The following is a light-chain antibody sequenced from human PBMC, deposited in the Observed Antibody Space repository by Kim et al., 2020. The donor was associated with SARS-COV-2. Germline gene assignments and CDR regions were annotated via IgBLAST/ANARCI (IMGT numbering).Light chain of an antibody. CDR1: QDITYY. Sequence: DIQMTQSPSSLSASVGDRVTITCQATQDITYYLNWYQQKPGKAPKLLIYDASTLDTGVPSRFSGSRSGTEFTFTISSLQPEDIATYYCQQFANLPGTLGKGTKVDIK. V-gene: IGKV1-33*01. CDR2: DAS. CDR3: QQFANLPGT. J-gene: IGKJ1*01.